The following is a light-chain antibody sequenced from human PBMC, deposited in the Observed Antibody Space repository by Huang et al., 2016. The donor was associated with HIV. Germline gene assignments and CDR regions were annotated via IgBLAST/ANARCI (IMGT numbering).Light chain of an antibody. CDR3: QQLNSYSYT. Sequence: DIQMTQSPPTLSASVGDRVTITCRASQSITTWLAWYQQKPGKAPKLLISKASNLQNGVPSRFRGSGSGTEFTLTISGLQPDDFATYYCQQLNSYSYTFGQATKVELK. J-gene: IGKJ2*01. V-gene: IGKV1-5*03. CDR1: QSITTW. CDR2: KAS.